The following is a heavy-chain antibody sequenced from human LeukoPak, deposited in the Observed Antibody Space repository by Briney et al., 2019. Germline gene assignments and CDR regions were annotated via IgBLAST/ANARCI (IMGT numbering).Heavy chain of an antibody. Sequence: GGSLRLSCAASGFTFSSYGMHWVRQAPGNGLEWVAVIWYDGSNKYYADSVKGRFTISRDNAKNALYLRMNSLRAEDTAVYYCARGGLTGTTIPYFDYWGQGTLVTVSS. J-gene: IGHJ4*02. CDR1: GFTFSSYG. CDR2: IWYDGSNK. D-gene: IGHD1-7*01. CDR3: ARGGLTGTTIPYFDY. V-gene: IGHV3-33*01.